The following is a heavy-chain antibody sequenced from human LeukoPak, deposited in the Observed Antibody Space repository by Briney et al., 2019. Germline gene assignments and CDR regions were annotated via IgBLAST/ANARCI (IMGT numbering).Heavy chain of an antibody. J-gene: IGHJ4*02. Sequence: GGSLRLSCAASGFTVSTNYMSWVRQAPGKGLEWVSVVHADGTTYYADSVKGRFTISRDMSKNTLYLQMNSLGAEDTAVYYCARDTHVPYRADNWGQGTLVTVSS. D-gene: IGHD6-6*01. CDR1: GFTVSTNY. CDR3: ARDTHVPYRADN. CDR2: VHADGTT. V-gene: IGHV3-66*01.